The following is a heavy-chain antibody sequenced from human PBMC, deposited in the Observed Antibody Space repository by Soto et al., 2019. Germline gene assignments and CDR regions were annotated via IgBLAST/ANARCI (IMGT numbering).Heavy chain of an antibody. CDR3: TRDRGGAYFDY. V-gene: IGHV3-21*01. D-gene: IGHD1-26*01. CDR2: ITSSGGNI. Sequence: EVQLVESGGGLVKPGGSLRLSCAASGFTFSPYTMNWVRQTPGRGLEWVSSITSSGGNIYYADSVKGRFTNSRDNAKNSLFLQMSSLRAEDTAVYYCTRDRGGAYFDYWGQGTLVTVSS. CDR1: GFTFSPYT. J-gene: IGHJ4*02.